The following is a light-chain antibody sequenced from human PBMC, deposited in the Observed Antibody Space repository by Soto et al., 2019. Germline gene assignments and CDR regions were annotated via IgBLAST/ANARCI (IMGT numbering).Light chain of an antibody. Sequence: EIVMTQSPATLSVPPGERATLSCRASQSVSSNLAWYQQKPGQTPRLLIYDTSTRATGIPDRFSGSGSGTDFTLTISRLEPEDFAVYYCQQYGSSPITFGQGTRLEIK. CDR3: QQYGSSPIT. CDR1: QSVSSN. CDR2: DTS. V-gene: IGKV3-20*01. J-gene: IGKJ5*01.